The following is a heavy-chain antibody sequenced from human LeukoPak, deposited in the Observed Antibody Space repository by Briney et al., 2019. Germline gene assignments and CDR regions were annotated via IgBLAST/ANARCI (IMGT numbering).Heavy chain of an antibody. Sequence: SETLSLTCTVSGYSISSGYFWGWIRQPPGKGLEWIGSFYHSGITYYNPSLKSRVTISVEMSKNQFSLKLSSVTAADTAVYYCVSERGYSGYDSFDYWGQGTLVTVSS. CDR2: FYHSGIT. J-gene: IGHJ4*02. CDR1: GYSISSGYF. CDR3: VSERGYSGYDSFDY. D-gene: IGHD5-12*01. V-gene: IGHV4-38-2*02.